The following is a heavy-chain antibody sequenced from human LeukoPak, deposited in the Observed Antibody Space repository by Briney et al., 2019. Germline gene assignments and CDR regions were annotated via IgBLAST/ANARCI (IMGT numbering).Heavy chain of an antibody. CDR2: ISSGSSTI. J-gene: IGHJ4*02. CDR1: GFTFSSYS. CDR3: ARGGYSYDHDY. Sequence: GGSLRLSCAASGFTFSSYSMNWVRQAPGKGLEWVSYISSGSSTIYYADSVKGRFTISRDNAKNSLYLQMNSLRAEDTAVYYCARGGYSYDHDYWGQGTLVTVSS. V-gene: IGHV3-48*04. D-gene: IGHD5-18*01.